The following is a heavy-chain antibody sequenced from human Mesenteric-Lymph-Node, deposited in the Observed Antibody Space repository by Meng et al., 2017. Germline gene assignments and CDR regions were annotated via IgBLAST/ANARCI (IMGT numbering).Heavy chain of an antibody. Sequence: SETLSLTCTVSGYSISSGYYWGWIRQPPGKGLEWIGSIYHSGSTYYNPSLKSRVTISVDTSKNQFSLKLSSVTAADTAVYYCASRTEFGTYGGSWYFDLWGRGTLVTVSS. CDR1: GYSISSGYY. V-gene: IGHV4-38-2*02. J-gene: IGHJ2*01. D-gene: IGHD3-10*01. CDR2: IYHSGST. CDR3: ASRTEFGTYGGSWYFDL.